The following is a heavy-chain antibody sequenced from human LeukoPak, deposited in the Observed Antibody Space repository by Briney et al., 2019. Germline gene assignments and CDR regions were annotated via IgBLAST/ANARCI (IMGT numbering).Heavy chain of an antibody. Sequence: PSETLSLTCTVSSGSISSSSYYWGWIRQPPGKGREWIGRIYYSGRTSYNPSLKSRVTISVDTSKNQFSLKLSSVTAADTAVYYCARLVTGYCSGGSCYSDHYYFYMDVWGKGTTVTASS. D-gene: IGHD2-15*01. CDR1: SGSISSSSYY. CDR3: ARLVTGYCSGGSCYSDHYYFYMDV. J-gene: IGHJ6*03. V-gene: IGHV4-39*01. CDR2: IYYSGRT.